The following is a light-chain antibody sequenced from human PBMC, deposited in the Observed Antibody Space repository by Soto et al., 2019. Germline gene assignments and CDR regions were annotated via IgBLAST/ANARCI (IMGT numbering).Light chain of an antibody. CDR1: HSNIGTKA. Sequence: QAVVTQPPSASGTPGQRVTISCSGSHSNIGTKAVKWFQQVPGAAPKSLIYKTDQRPSGVPDRFSGSKSGTSASLAISGLQPEDEADYYCASWDDSLNGVVFGGGTQLTAL. J-gene: IGLJ3*02. CDR3: ASWDDSLNGVV. CDR2: KTD. V-gene: IGLV1-44*01.